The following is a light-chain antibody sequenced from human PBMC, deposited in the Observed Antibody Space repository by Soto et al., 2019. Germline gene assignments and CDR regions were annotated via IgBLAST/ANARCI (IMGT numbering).Light chain of an antibody. V-gene: IGLV1-51*01. Sequence: SALTKPPSVSAAPGQTVTISCSGSNSNIGTKNVCWYQQLPGTAPKLLIYDNIKRPSGIPDRFSASKSGTSATLAITGLQTGDEADYYCGTWDSSLSGGVFGGGTKVTVL. CDR3: GTWDSSLSGGV. CDR2: DNI. J-gene: IGLJ2*01. CDR1: NSNIGTKN.